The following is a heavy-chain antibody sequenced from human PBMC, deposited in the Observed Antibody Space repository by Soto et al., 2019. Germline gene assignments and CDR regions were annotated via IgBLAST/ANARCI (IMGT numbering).Heavy chain of an antibody. J-gene: IGHJ6*02. CDR2: IDPSDSYT. V-gene: IGHV5-10-1*01. CDR1: GYSCTIYW. CDR3: ATTLKQYSSPNYYGMDV. D-gene: IGHD6-6*01. Sequence: GESLRIWCNGSGYSCTIYWISLVRQMPGKGLEWMGRIDPSDSYTNYSPSFQGHVTISADKSISTAYLQWSSLKASDTAMYYCATTLKQYSSPNYYGMDVWGQGTTVTVSS.